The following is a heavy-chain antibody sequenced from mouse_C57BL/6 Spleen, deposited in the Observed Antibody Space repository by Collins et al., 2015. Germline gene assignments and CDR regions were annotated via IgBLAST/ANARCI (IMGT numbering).Heavy chain of an antibody. CDR1: GFTFSDFY. CDR2: SRNKANDYTT. J-gene: IGHJ1*01. D-gene: IGHD4-1*01. CDR3: ARDNWDWYFDV. Sequence: EVKLVESGGGLVQPRGSLRLSCATSGFTFSDFYMEWVRQPPGKRLEWIAASRNKANDYTTEYSASVKGRFIVSRDTSQSILYLQMNALRAEDTAIYYCARDNWDWYFDVWGAGTTVTVSS. V-gene: IGHV7-1*02.